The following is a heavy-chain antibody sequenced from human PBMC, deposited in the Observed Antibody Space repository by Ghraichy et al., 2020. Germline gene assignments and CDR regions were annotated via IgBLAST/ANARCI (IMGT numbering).Heavy chain of an antibody. CDR1: GGSFSGYY. Sequence: SETLSLTCAVYGGSFSGYYWSWIRQPPGKGLEWIGEINHSGSTNYNPSLKSRVTISVDTSKNQFSLKLSSVTAADTAVYYCAREGEDDFWSGTAGYGMDVGGQATTVTVSS. D-gene: IGHD3-3*01. J-gene: IGHJ6*02. CDR3: AREGEDDFWSGTAGYGMDV. V-gene: IGHV4-34*01. CDR2: INHSGST.